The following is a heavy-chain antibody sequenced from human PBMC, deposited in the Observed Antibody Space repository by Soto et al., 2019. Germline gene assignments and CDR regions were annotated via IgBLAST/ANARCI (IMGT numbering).Heavy chain of an antibody. CDR1: GYSFTSYW. CDR2: IDPSDSYT. J-gene: IGHJ6*02. V-gene: IGHV5-10-1*01. D-gene: IGHD4-17*01. CDR3: ARHGGYGDPNYYGMDV. Sequence: PGESLKISCKGSGYSFTSYWISWVRQMPGKGLEWMGRIDPSDSYTNYSPSFQGHVTISADKSISTAYLQWSSLKASDTAMYYCARHGGYGDPNYYGMDVWGQGTTVTVSS.